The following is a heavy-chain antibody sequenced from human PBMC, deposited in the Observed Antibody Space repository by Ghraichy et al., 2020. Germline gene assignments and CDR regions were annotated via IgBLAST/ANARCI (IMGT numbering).Heavy chain of an antibody. J-gene: IGHJ4*02. CDR1: GFTFSSYA. D-gene: IGHD5-18*01. CDR3: AKAIRMGTALFYFDY. Sequence: GGSLRLSCAASGFTFSSYAMSWVRQAPGKGLEWVSAISGSGGSTYYADSVKGRFTISRDNSKNTLYLQMNSLRAEDTAVYYWAKAIRMGTALFYFDYWGQGTLVTVSS. CDR2: ISGSGGST. V-gene: IGHV3-23*01.